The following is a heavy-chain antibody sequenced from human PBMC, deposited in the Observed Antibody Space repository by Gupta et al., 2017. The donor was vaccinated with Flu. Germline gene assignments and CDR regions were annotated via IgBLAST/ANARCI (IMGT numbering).Heavy chain of an antibody. Sequence: WMGGIIPIFGTANYAQKFQGRVTITADESTSTAYMELSSLRSEDTAVYYCAREDTERLTRAMSTAYYYGMDVWGQGTTVTVSS. V-gene: IGHV1-69*01. CDR2: IIPIFGTA. D-gene: IGHD2-2*01. J-gene: IGHJ6*02. CDR3: AREDTERLTRAMSTAYYYGMDV.